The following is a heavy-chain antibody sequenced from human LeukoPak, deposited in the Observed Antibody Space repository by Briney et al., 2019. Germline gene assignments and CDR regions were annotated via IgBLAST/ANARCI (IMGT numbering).Heavy chain of an antibody. CDR2: ISGSGGST. CDR1: GFTFSSYG. J-gene: IGHJ4*02. D-gene: IGHD3-3*01. CDR3: AKGGVVTGHFDY. V-gene: IGHV3-23*01. Sequence: GGSLRLSCAASGFTFSSYGMSWVRQAPGKGLEWVSAISGSGGSTYYADSVKGRFTISRDNSKNTLYLQMNSLRAEDTAVYYCAKGGVVTGHFDYWGQGTLVTVSS.